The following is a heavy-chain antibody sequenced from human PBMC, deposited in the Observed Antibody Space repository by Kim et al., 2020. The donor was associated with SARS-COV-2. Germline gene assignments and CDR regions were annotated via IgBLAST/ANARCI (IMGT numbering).Heavy chain of an antibody. D-gene: IGHD2-15*01. Sequence: SETLSLTCSVSGASVSSGSHYWTWIRQSPGNGLEWIGYISYSGSTNYNPSLKSRVTISVDPSKNQLSLKVTSVSVADTAVYFCAKGRAAIPSRSYWFDP. J-gene: IGHJ5*02. CDR2: ISYSGST. CDR1: GASVSSGSHY. CDR3: AKGRAAIPSRSYWFDP. V-gene: IGHV4-61*01.